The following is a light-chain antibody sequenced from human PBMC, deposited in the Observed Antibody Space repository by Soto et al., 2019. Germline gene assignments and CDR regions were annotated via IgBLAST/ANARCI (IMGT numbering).Light chain of an antibody. CDR3: AAWDDSLFVV. Sequence: QSVLTQPPSASGTPGQRVTISCSGSSSNIGSNTVNWYQQLPGTAPKLLIYSNDQRPSGVPDRFSGSKSGTSASLAISGRQSEDESDYYCAAWDDSLFVVFGGGTKLTVL. J-gene: IGLJ2*01. CDR2: SND. V-gene: IGLV1-44*01. CDR1: SSNIGSNT.